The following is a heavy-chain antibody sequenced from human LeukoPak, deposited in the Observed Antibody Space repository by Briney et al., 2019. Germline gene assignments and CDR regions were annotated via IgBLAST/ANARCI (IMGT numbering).Heavy chain of an antibody. CDR1: GFTFSDYF. D-gene: IGHD2-15*01. J-gene: IGHJ4*02. CDR2: IDSSGTT. CDR3: AKAGAVVVVAAKYFDY. V-gene: IGHV3-23*05. Sequence: GGSLRLSCAASGFTFSDYFMSWIRQGPGKGLEWVSHIDSSGTTYYADSVKGRFTISRDNSKNTLYLQMNSLRAEDTAVYYCAKAGAVVVVAAKYFDYWGQGTLVTVSS.